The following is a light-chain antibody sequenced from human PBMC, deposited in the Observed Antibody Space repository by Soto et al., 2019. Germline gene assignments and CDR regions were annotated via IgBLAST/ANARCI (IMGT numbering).Light chain of an antibody. Sequence: DIQMTQSPSSVSASVGDRVTITCRASQGISSWLVWYQQKPGKATKALIYAASSLQSGVPSRFSGSGSGTDFTLTISSLQPEDFANYSCQQAYSLPINLGGGTEVEIK. CDR3: QQAYSLPIN. V-gene: IGKV1-12*01. CDR2: AAS. J-gene: IGKJ4*01. CDR1: QGISSW.